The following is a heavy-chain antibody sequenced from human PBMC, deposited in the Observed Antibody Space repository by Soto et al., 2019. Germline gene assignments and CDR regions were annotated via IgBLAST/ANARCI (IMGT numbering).Heavy chain of an antibody. V-gene: IGHV3-13*01. CDR3: ARGAYSSSWGPGFDY. Sequence: GGSLRLSCAASGFTFSSYDMHWVRQATGKGLEWVSAIGTAGDTYYPGSVKGRFTNSRQNAKKSLYLQMNSLGAGDTAVYYCARGAYSSSWGPGFDYWGQGTLVTVSS. J-gene: IGHJ4*02. CDR2: IGTAGDT. CDR1: GFTFSSYD. D-gene: IGHD6-13*01.